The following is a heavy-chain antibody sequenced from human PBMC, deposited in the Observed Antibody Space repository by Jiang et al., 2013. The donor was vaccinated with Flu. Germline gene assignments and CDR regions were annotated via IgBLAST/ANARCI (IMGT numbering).Heavy chain of an antibody. CDR2: INHSGST. D-gene: IGHD2-2*01. CDR3: ARGSRYQLLFGY. Sequence: LKPSETLSLTCAVYGGSFSGYYWSWIRQPPGKGLEWIGEINHSGSTNYNPSLKSRVTISVDTSKNQFSLKLSSVTAADTAVYYCARGSRYQLLFGYWGQGTLVTVSS. V-gene: IGHV4-34*01. CDR1: GGSFSGYY. J-gene: IGHJ4*02.